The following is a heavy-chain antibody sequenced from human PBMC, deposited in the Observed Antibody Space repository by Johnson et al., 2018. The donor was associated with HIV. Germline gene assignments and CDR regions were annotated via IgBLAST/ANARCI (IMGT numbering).Heavy chain of an antibody. J-gene: IGHJ3*02. V-gene: IGHV3-15*01. Sequence: VQLVESGGGLVQPGGSLRLSCAASGFTFSNAWMSWVRQAPGKGLEWVGRIKSKTDGGTTDYAAPVKGRFTITRDDSKNTLYLQMNSLKTEDTAVYYCTTDLASDAFDIWGQGTMVTVSS. CDR3: TTDLASDAFDI. CDR2: IKSKTDGGTT. CDR1: GFTFSNAW.